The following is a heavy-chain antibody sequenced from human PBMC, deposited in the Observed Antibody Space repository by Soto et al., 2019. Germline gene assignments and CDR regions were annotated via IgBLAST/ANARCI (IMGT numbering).Heavy chain of an antibody. D-gene: IGHD3-10*01. CDR2: IYYSGST. J-gene: IGHJ5*02. CDR3: ARVRNVLLWFGESSARFDP. CDR1: GGSISSGGYY. Sequence: SETLSLTCTVSGGSISSGGYYWSWIRQHPGKGLEWIGYIYYSGSTNYNPSLKSRVTISVDTSKNQFSLKLSSVTAADTAVYYCARVRNVLLWFGESSARFDPWGQGTLVTVSS. V-gene: IGHV4-31*03.